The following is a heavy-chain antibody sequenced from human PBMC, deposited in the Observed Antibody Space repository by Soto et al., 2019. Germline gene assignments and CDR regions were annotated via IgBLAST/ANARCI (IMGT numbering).Heavy chain of an antibody. V-gene: IGHV4-39*02. J-gene: IGHJ4*01. Sequence: SETLSHTCPVSGASISSSNYYWGWIRQPPGMELEWFGTMYCSGRTYYNPSLKSRVTTSVDTSKNQFSLKLSAVTAADTAVYVCARDPLGYCSSHFFDQWGHGTLVTVSS. D-gene: IGHD6-6*01. CDR3: ARDPLGYCSSHFFDQ. CDR2: MYCSGRT. CDR1: GASISSSNYY.